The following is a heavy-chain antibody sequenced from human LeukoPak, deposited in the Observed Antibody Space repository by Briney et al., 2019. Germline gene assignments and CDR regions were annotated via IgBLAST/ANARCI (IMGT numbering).Heavy chain of an antibody. Sequence: PSETLSLTCTVSGGSISSYYWSWIRQPAGKGLEWIGRIYTSGSTNYNPSLKSRVTMSVDTSKNQFSLKLSSVTAADTAVYYCARDKGFCGSGSYYPPIGPPYYYYYMDVWGKGTTVTVSS. CDR2: IYTSGST. J-gene: IGHJ6*03. CDR3: ARDKGFCGSGSYYPPIGPPYYYYYMDV. D-gene: IGHD3-10*01. CDR1: GGSISSYY. V-gene: IGHV4-4*07.